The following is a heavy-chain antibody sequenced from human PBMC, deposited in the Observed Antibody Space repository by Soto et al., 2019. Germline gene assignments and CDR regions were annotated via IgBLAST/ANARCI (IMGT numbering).Heavy chain of an antibody. Sequence: LRLSCAASGFDFSSNSMTWVRQAPGKGLEWVSGISATGDKTFYLDSVRGRFTVSRDIYKNILYLHMSSLRAEDTAVYYCTKWSGFGDAWGQGTLVTVPQ. J-gene: IGHJ5*02. CDR1: GFDFSSNS. CDR2: ISATGDKT. D-gene: IGHD3-10*01. V-gene: IGHV3-23*01. CDR3: TKWSGFGDA.